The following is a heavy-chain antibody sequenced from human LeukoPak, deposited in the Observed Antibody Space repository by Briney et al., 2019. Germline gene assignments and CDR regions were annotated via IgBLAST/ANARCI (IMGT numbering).Heavy chain of an antibody. V-gene: IGHV3-64*01. CDR2: ISSNGGST. CDR3: ARIPYSSGWYGDY. Sequence: PGGSLRLSCAASGFTFGSYAVHWVRQAPGKGLEYVSAISSNGGSTYYANSVKGRFTISRDNSKNTLYLQMGSLRAEDMAVYYCARIPYSSGWYGDYWGQGTLVTVSS. D-gene: IGHD6-19*01. J-gene: IGHJ4*02. CDR1: GFTFGSYA.